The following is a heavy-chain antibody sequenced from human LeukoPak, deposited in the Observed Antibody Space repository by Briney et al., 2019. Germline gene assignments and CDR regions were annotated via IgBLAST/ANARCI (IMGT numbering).Heavy chain of an antibody. CDR2: ISYDGSNK. D-gene: IGHD6-13*01. CDR1: GFTFSSYA. Sequence: PGGSLRLSCAASGFTFSSYAMHWVRQAPGKGLEWVAVISYDGSNKYYADSVKGRFTISRDNSKNTLYLQMNSLRAEDTAVYYCARDAAAFDYWGQGTLVTVSS. J-gene: IGHJ4*02. CDR3: ARDAAAFDY. V-gene: IGHV3-30-3*01.